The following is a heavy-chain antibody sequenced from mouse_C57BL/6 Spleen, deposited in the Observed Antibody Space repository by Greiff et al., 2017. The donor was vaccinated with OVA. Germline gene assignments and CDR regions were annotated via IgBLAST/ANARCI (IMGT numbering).Heavy chain of an antibody. CDR2: IDPETGGT. Sequence: QVQLQQSGAELVRPGASVTLSCKASGYTFTDYEMHWVKQTPVHGLEWIGAIDPETGGTAYNQKFKGKAILTADKSSSTAYMELRSLTSEDSAVYYCTRKGITTVDYAMDYWGQGTSVTVSS. CDR1: GYTFTDYE. D-gene: IGHD1-1*01. CDR3: TRKGITTVDYAMDY. J-gene: IGHJ4*01. V-gene: IGHV1-15*01.